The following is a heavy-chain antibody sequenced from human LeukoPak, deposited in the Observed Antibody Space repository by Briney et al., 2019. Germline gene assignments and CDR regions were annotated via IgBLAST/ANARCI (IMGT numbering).Heavy chain of an antibody. CDR1: GFTFSSYW. Sequence: GGSLRLSCAASGFTFSSYWMHWVRQAPGKGLVWVSRINSDGSSTSYADSVKGRFTISRDNAKNTLYPQMNSLRAEDTAVYYCARWESSSWYYFDYWGQGTLVTVSS. V-gene: IGHV3-74*01. D-gene: IGHD6-13*01. CDR2: INSDGSST. CDR3: ARWESSSWYYFDY. J-gene: IGHJ4*02.